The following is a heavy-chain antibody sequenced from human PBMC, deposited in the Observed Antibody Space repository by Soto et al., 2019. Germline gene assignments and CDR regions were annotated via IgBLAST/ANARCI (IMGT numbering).Heavy chain of an antibody. CDR1: GFPFSSFT. Sequence: EVQLVESGGGLVKPGGSLRLSCAASGFPFSSFTMNWVRQAPGKGLEWVSCISSGSAYIYYADSVKGRFTVSRDNAKKLLDVQIISLRAKDTALYYSARPYSMTHAVDNWGQGTLVTVSP. CDR3: ARPYSMTHAVDN. D-gene: IGHD6-13*01. V-gene: IGHV3-21*02. CDR2: ISSGSAYI. J-gene: IGHJ4*02.